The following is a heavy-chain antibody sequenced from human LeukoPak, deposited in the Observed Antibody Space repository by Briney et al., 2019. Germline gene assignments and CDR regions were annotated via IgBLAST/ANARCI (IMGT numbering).Heavy chain of an antibody. CDR2: IRANGAGT. CDR3: AKDSGNSGWYVDN. V-gene: IGHV3-23*01. J-gene: IGHJ4*02. CDR1: GFTFSNYA. Sequence: GGSLRLSCAASGFTFSNYAMRWFRHPPGKGLEWVSSIRANGAGTYYADSVKGRFTISRDNSKNTVYLQMNSLRAEDTAVYYCAKDSGNSGWYVDNWGQGTLVTVSS. D-gene: IGHD6-19*01.